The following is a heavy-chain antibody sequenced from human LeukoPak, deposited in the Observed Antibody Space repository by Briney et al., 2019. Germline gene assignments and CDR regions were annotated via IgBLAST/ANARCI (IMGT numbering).Heavy chain of an antibody. J-gene: IGHJ5*02. CDR3: AGDQGDYGDYGWFDP. CDR2: VYHTGDT. D-gene: IGHD4-17*01. V-gene: IGHV4-30-4*01. Sequence: SQTLSLTCTVSGGSVSSGDYYWSWIRQPPGKGPEWIGYVYHTGDTYYNPSLKSRATISVDTAKNQFSLRLSFVTATDTAVYFCAGDQGDYGDYGWFDPWGQGTQVTVSS. CDR1: GGSVSSGDYY.